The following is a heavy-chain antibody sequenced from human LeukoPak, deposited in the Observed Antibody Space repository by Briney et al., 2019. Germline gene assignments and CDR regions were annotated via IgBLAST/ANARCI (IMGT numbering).Heavy chain of an antibody. CDR2: IYYSGST. CDR3: AKPSNYYGSATDAFDF. CDR1: GGSISSSYSY. Sequence: SETLSLTCTVSGGSISSSYSYWGWIRQPPGKGLEWIGNIYYSGSTYYNPSLKSRVTISVDTSKNHFSLKLNSVTAADTAVYYCAKPSNYYGSATDAFDFWGQGTMVTVSS. V-gene: IGHV4-39*07. J-gene: IGHJ3*01. D-gene: IGHD3-10*01.